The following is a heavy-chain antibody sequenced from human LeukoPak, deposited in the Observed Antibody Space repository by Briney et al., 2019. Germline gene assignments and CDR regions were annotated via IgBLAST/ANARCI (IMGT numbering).Heavy chain of an antibody. CDR3: AGLIGYSYGLYAFDI. CDR1: GYSFTSYW. D-gene: IGHD5-18*01. Sequence: GESLKISCKGSGYSFTSYWIGWVRQMPGKGLEWMGIIYPGDSDTRYSPSFQGQVTISADKSISTAYLQWSSLKASDTAMYYCAGLIGYSYGLYAFDIWGQGTMVTVSS. V-gene: IGHV5-51*01. J-gene: IGHJ3*02. CDR2: IYPGDSDT.